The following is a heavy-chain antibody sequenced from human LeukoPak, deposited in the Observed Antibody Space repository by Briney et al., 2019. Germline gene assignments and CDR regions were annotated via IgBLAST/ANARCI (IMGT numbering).Heavy chain of an antibody. CDR3: ARPSFYGSGSYYNRYYMDV. D-gene: IGHD3-10*01. V-gene: IGHV5-51*01. Sequence: AESPKILCKGSGYSFTSYWIGWGRQMPGKRLEWMGIIYPGDSDTRYSPSFQGQVTISADKSTSTADLQWSSLKASDTAMYYCARPSFYGSGSYYNRYYMDVWGKGTTVTVSS. CDR2: IYPGDSDT. J-gene: IGHJ6*03. CDR1: GYSFTSYW.